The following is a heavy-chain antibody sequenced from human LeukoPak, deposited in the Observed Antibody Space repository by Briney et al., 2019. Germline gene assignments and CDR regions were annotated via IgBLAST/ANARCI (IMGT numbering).Heavy chain of an antibody. CDR3: ARDAVDTANAV. CDR2: INSDGSIT. Sequence: GGSLRLSCAASGFTFTTHWMHWVRQAPGKGLVWVSHINSDGSITSYADSVKGRFTISRDNAKNTLYLQMNSLRAEDTAVYYCARDAVDTANAVWGQGTTVTVTS. CDR1: GFTFTTHW. V-gene: IGHV3-74*01. D-gene: IGHD5-18*01. J-gene: IGHJ6*02.